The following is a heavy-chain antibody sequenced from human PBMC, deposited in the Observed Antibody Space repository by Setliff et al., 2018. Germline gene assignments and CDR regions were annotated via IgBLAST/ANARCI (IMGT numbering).Heavy chain of an antibody. V-gene: IGHV3-23*01. CDR2: VIQGGSGV. CDR3: AKDTVNDGIWDFDS. D-gene: IGHD4-17*01. CDR1: GFTFKDYT. Sequence: GESLKISCVGSGFTFKDYTMVWVRQVPGKGLEWVAGVIQGGSGVYADSVKGRFIISRDNSKNSCFLQMNNLRVEDTATYYCAKDTVNDGIWDFDSWGQGIVVTVSS. J-gene: IGHJ4*02.